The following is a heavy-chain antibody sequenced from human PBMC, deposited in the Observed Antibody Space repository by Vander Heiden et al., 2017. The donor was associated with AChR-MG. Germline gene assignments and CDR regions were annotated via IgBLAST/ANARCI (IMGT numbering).Heavy chain of an antibody. Sequence: EVQLVESGGGLVQPGRYLRLSCTASGFTFGAFAMSGVRQAPGKGLEWVGFIRSKAYGGTTEYAASVKGRFTISRDDSKSIAYLQMNSLKTEDTAVYYCTREYGSGSYYTPTDAFDIWGQGTMVTVSS. CDR3: TREYGSGSYYTPTDAFDI. CDR2: IRSKAYGGTT. D-gene: IGHD3-10*01. J-gene: IGHJ3*02. V-gene: IGHV3-49*04. CDR1: GFTFGAFA.